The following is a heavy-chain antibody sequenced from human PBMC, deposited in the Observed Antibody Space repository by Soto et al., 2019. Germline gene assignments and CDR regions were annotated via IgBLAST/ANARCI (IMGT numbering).Heavy chain of an antibody. D-gene: IGHD1-1*01. CDR1: GGTFSSYT. CDR2: IIPILGIA. J-gene: IGHJ3*02. V-gene: IGHV1-69*02. CDR3: ARAYPRDMERRTIDAFDI. Sequence: SVKVSCKASGGTFSSYTISWVRQAPGQGLEWMGRIIPILGIANYAQKIQGRVTITADKSTSTAYMELSSLRSEDTAVYYCARAYPRDMERRTIDAFDIWGQGTMVTVS.